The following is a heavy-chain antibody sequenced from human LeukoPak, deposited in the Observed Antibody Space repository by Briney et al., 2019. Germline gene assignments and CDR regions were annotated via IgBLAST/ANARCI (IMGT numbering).Heavy chain of an antibody. CDR2: IYYSGST. V-gene: IGHV4-39*07. J-gene: IGHJ6*03. CDR3: ARDLVHPRGLYYYYYMDV. CDR1: GGSISSSSYY. Sequence: SETLSLTCTVSGGSISSSSYYWGWIRQPPGKGLEWIGNIYYSGSTYYNPSLKSRVTISVDTSKNQFSLKLSSVTAADTAVYYCARDLVHPRGLYYYYYMDVWGKGTTVTVSS. D-gene: IGHD3-16*01.